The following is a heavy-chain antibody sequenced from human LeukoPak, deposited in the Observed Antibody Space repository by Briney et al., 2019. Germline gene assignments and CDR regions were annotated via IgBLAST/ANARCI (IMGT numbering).Heavy chain of an antibody. Sequence: GGSLRLSCAASGFTFSSYAMNWVRQAPGKGLECVSDISGSGGSTYYADSVKGRFAISRDNSKNTLYLQMNSLRAEDTAVYYCAKRNWGSSAFDFWGQGTLVTVSS. J-gene: IGHJ3*01. CDR1: GFTFSSYA. D-gene: IGHD7-27*01. CDR2: ISGSGGST. V-gene: IGHV3-23*01. CDR3: AKRNWGSSAFDF.